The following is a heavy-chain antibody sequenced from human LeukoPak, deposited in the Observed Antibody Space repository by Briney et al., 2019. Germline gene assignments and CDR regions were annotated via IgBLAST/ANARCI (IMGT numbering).Heavy chain of an antibody. D-gene: IGHD6-19*01. CDR1: GYTFTSYA. CDR2: INAGNGNT. CDR3: ARAAVAGDFDY. V-gene: IGHV1-3*01. Sequence: ASVTVSCTASGYTFTSYAMHWVRQAPGQRLEWMGWINAGNGNTKYSQKFQGRVTITRDTSASTAYMELSSLRSEDTAVYYCARAAVAGDFDYWGQGTLVTVSS. J-gene: IGHJ4*02.